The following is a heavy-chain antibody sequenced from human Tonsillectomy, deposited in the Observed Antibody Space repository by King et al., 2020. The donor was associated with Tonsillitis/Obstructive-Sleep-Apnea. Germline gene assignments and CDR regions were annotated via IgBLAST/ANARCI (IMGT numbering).Heavy chain of an antibody. J-gene: IGHJ4*02. CDR1: GFNFSSYG. D-gene: IGHD3-22*01. CDR2: LLYDGSNK. V-gene: IGHV3-33*01. CDR3: ARGLGYYTNYFDY. Sequence: VQLVESGGGVVQPGRSLRLSCAASGFNFSSYGMHWVRQAPGKGLEWGAVLLYDGSNKYYVDSVKGRITISRDNSKNTLYLQMNSLRAEDTAVYYCARGLGYYTNYFDYWGQGTLVTVSS.